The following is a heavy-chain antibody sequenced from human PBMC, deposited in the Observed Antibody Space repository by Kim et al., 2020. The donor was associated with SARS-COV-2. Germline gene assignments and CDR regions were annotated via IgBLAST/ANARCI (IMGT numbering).Heavy chain of an antibody. V-gene: IGHV3-33*01. CDR2: IWYDGSNK. J-gene: IGHJ6*02. D-gene: IGHD6-6*01. CDR1: GFTFSSYG. Sequence: GGSLRLSCAASGFTFSSYGMHWVRQAPGKGLEWVAVIWYDGSNKYYADSVKGRFTISRDNSKNTLYLQMNSLRAEDTAVYYCAREGYSSSSLDYYGMDVWGQGTTVTVSS. CDR3: AREGYSSSSLDYYGMDV.